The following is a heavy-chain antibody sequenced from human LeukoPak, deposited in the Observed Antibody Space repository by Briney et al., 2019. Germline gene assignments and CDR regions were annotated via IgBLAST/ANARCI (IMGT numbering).Heavy chain of an antibody. CDR3: ARAKRLYFDY. CDR1: GFTFSSYG. D-gene: IGHD5-24*01. J-gene: IGHJ4*02. Sequence: GGSLRLSCAASGFTFSSYGMSWVRQAPGKGLEWVSAISGSGGSTCYADSVKGRFTISRDNSKNTLYLQMSSLRAEDTAVYYCARAKRLYFDYWGQGTLVTVSS. V-gene: IGHV3-23*01. CDR2: ISGSGGST.